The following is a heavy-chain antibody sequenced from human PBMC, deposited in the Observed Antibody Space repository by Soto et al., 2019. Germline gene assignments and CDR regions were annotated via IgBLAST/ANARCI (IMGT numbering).Heavy chain of an antibody. CDR2: TYYRSKLYN. Sequence: SQTLSLTCAISGDSVSSNSAAWNWIRQSPSKGLEWLGRTYYRSKLYNDYAVSVKSRITTNPDTSKNQFSLQLNSVTPEDTAVYYCARDVAAAGPYYFDYWGQGTLVTVSS. CDR1: GDSVSSNSAA. V-gene: IGHV6-1*01. J-gene: IGHJ4*02. D-gene: IGHD6-13*01. CDR3: ARDVAAAGPYYFDY.